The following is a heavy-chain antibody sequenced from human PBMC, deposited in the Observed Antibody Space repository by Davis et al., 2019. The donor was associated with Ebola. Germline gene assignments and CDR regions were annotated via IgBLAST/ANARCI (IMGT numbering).Heavy chain of an antibody. D-gene: IGHD1-26*01. CDR3: ARGGGSSKWTMGY. CDR1: RGTFSRYA. J-gene: IGHJ4*02. V-gene: IGHV3-30-3*01. CDR2: ISYDGSNK. Sequence: SCQASRGTFSRYAMHWVRPAPAKGLAWVAVISYDGSNKYYADSVKGRFTISRDKSKNTLYLQMNSLRAEDTAVYYCARGGGSSKWTMGYWGQGTLVTVSS.